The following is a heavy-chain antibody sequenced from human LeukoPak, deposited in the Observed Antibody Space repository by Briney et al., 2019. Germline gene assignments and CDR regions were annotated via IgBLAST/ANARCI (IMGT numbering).Heavy chain of an antibody. Sequence: GGSLRLSCAASGFTFSSYAVSWVRQAPGKGLEWVSAISGSGGSTYYADSVKGRFTISRDNSKNTLYLQMNSLRAEDTVVYYCAKDLKVASGYYYYYMDVWGKGTTVTVSS. V-gene: IGHV3-23*01. CDR3: AKDLKVASGYYYYYMDV. J-gene: IGHJ6*03. D-gene: IGHD2-15*01. CDR2: ISGSGGST. CDR1: GFTFSSYA.